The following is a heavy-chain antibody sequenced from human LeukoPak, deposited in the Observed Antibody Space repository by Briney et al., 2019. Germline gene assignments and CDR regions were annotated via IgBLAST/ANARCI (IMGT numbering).Heavy chain of an antibody. J-gene: IGHJ4*02. V-gene: IGHV5-51*01. CDR3: ARSRQLWDLFDF. CDR2: IYPGDSDT. D-gene: IGHD5-18*01. CDR1: GYNFTNYW. Sequence: GESLKISCKGSGYNFTNYWIGWVRQMPGKGLEWMGIIYPGDSDTRYNPSFQGQVTISADKSISTAYLQWSSLQASDTAIYYCARSRQLWDLFDFWGQGTLVTVSS.